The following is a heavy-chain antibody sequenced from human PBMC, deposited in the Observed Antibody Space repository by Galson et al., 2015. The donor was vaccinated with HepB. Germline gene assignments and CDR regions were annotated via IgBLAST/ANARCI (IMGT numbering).Heavy chain of an antibody. V-gene: IGHV3-7*03. CDR1: GFTFTNYW. J-gene: IGHJ4*02. Sequence: SLRLSCAASGFTFTNYWMNWVRQAPGKGLEWVATIKKDGSEIFYVDSVKGRFTISRNDASNSLYLQMNSLRVEDTAVYYCARDGRYNEYATFDYWGQGSLVTVSS. CDR2: IKKDGSEI. CDR3: ARDGRYNEYATFDY. D-gene: IGHD5-24*01.